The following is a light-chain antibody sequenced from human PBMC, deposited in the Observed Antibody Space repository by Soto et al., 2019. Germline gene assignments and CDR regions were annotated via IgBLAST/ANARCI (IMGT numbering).Light chain of an antibody. CDR3: QQSYTNPKT. Sequence: IQMTQSPSSLSASVGDRVTITCRASQRITTYLNWYQQKPGKAPKLLIYDASNLQSGVPSRFSGCGSGTDFMLTISSLQPEDFATYYCQQSYTNPKTFGQGTKVEIK. CDR1: QRITTY. J-gene: IGKJ1*01. V-gene: IGKV1-39*01. CDR2: DAS.